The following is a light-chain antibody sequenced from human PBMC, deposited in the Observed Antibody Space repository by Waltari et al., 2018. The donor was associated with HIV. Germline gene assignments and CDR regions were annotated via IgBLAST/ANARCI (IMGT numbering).Light chain of an antibody. V-gene: IGKV3-11*01. Sequence: EIVLTQSPVTLSLSQGERADLSCRASQSVGYFLAWYQQQPGQAPRLLIYAVSKRAAGTPARFSGSGSKTNFTLTISALEPEDFVVYYCQQRLNWPLTFGGGTRVEI. CDR3: QQRLNWPLT. J-gene: IGKJ4*01. CDR1: QSVGYF. CDR2: AVS.